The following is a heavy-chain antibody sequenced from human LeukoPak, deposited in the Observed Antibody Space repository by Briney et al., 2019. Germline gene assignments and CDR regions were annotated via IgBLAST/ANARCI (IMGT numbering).Heavy chain of an antibody. CDR3: VKWGPRPDTAMVFDY. J-gene: IGHJ4*02. CDR1: GFTFTSYE. Sequence: GGSLRLSCAASGFTFTSYEMNWVRQAPGKGLEYVSAISSNGGSTYYADSVKGRLTISRDNSKNTLYLQMSSLRAEDTAVYYCVKWGPRPDTAMVFDYWGQGTLVTVSS. D-gene: IGHD5-18*01. V-gene: IGHV3-64D*06. CDR2: ISSNGGST.